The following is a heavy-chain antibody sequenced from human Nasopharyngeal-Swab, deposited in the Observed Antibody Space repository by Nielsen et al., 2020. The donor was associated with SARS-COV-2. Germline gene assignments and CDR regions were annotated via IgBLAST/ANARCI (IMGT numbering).Heavy chain of an antibody. CDR2: IRSTAYGGTT. Sequence: GESLKISCTASGFTFGDYAMSWVRQAPGKGLEWVGFIRSTAYGGTTEYAASVKGRFTISRDDSKSIAYLQMNSLKTEDTAVYYCTRDDFWSGYHDYWGQGTLVTVSS. V-gene: IGHV3-49*04. J-gene: IGHJ4*02. CDR3: TRDDFWSGYHDY. CDR1: GFTFGDYA. D-gene: IGHD3-3*01.